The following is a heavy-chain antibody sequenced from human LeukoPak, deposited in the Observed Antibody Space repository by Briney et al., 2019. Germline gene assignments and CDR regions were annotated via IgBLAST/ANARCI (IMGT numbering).Heavy chain of an antibody. V-gene: IGHV3-23*01. Sequence: GGSLRLSCAAAGFTFNNYAMSWVRQAPGKGLKWVSGISSGGSTYYADSVKGRFTISRDISKNTLYLQMNSLRAEDTAVYYCAKDTYSTSPYYFDYWGQGTLVTVSS. D-gene: IGHD1-26*01. CDR3: AKDTYSTSPYYFDY. CDR1: GFTFNNYA. CDR2: ISSGGST. J-gene: IGHJ4*02.